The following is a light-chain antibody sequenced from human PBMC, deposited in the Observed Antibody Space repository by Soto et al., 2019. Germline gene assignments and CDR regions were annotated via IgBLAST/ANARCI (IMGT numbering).Light chain of an antibody. CDR2: DAS. Sequence: DIQLPQSPASLSASLGDRVTMTCRASQDITNFLNWYRQRPGTPPQLVIFDASQLPRGAPSRFSGAGSWTDFYFTIHGLQPEDVASYYCQHFDCFPYSFGTGTRIDIK. CDR3: QHFDCFPYS. J-gene: IGKJ2*03. CDR1: QDITNF. V-gene: IGKV1-33*01.